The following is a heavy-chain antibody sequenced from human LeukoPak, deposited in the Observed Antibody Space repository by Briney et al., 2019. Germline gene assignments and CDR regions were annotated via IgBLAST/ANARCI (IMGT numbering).Heavy chain of an antibody. CDR3: AKERVRGVSYFDF. J-gene: IGHJ4*02. D-gene: IGHD3-10*01. Sequence: GGSLRLSCAASGFIFSDYYMSWIRQAPGKGLEWVSYISSSGSTIYYTDSVKGRFTISRDNSQNTLYLQMNSLQPDDTAVYYCAKERVRGVSYFDFWGQGSLVIVSS. CDR1: GFIFSDYY. V-gene: IGHV3-11*04. CDR2: ISSSGSTI.